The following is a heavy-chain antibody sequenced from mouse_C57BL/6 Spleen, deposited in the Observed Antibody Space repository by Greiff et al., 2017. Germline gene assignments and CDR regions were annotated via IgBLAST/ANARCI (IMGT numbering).Heavy chain of an antibody. Sequence: EVMLVESGGGLVQPGGSLKLSCAASGFTFSDYYMYWVRQTPEKRLEWVAYISNGGGSTYYPDTVKGRFTISRDNAKNTLYLQMSRLKSEDTAMYYCARHKDYYGSSYGEFAYWGQGTLVTVSA. D-gene: IGHD1-1*01. CDR1: GFTFSDYY. CDR3: ARHKDYYGSSYGEFAY. J-gene: IGHJ3*01. CDR2: ISNGGGST. V-gene: IGHV5-12*01.